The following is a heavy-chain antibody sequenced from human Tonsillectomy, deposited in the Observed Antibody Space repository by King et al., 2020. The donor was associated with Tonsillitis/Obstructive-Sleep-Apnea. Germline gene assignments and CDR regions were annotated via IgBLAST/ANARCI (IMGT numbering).Heavy chain of an antibody. V-gene: IGHV4-39*01. CDR3: ARPTYYYDSSGYYEGGYFQH. J-gene: IGHJ1*01. CDR2: IYYSGST. D-gene: IGHD3-22*01. Sequence: QLQESGPGLVKPSETLSLTCTVSGGSISSSSYYWGWIRQPPGKGLEWIGSIYYSGSTYYNPPLKSRVTISVDTSKNQFSLKLSSVTAADTAVYYCARPTYYYDSSGYYEGGYFQHWGQGTLVTVSS. CDR1: GGSISSSSYY.